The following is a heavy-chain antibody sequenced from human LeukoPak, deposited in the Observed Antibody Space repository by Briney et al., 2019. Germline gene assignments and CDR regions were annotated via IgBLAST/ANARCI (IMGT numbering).Heavy chain of an antibody. V-gene: IGHV3-30*18. CDR1: GFTFSSYG. D-gene: IGHD6-13*01. CDR3: AKEGVAAGTGRDYYYGMDV. J-gene: IGHJ6*02. Sequence: GGSLRLSCAASGFTFSSYGMHWVRQAPGKGLEWVAVISYDGSNKYYADSVKGRFTISRDNSKNTLYLQMNSLRAEDTAVYYCAKEGVAAGTGRDYYYGMDVWGQGTTVTVSS. CDR2: ISYDGSNK.